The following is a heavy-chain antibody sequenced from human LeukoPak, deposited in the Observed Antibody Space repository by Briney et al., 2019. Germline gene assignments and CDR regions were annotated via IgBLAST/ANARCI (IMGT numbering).Heavy chain of an antibody. CDR3: ARGTTKSYYYYYYMDV. V-gene: IGHV4-38-2*02. Sequence: SETLSLTCTVSGYSISSGYYWGWIRQPPGKGLEWIGSIYHNGITYYNPSLKSRLTISVDTSKNQFSLKLSSVTAADTAVYYCARGTTKSYYYYYYMDVWGKGTTVTISS. CDR1: GYSISSGYY. J-gene: IGHJ6*03. CDR2: IYHNGIT. D-gene: IGHD4-11*01.